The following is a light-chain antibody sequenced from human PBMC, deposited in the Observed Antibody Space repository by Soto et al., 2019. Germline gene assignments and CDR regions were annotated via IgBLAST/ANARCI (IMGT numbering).Light chain of an antibody. CDR3: SSYTSSYTWI. CDR1: TNDVGGYNY. CDR2: GVT. V-gene: IGLV2-14*03. Sequence: QSALTQPASVSGSPGQSITISCSGPTNDVGGYNYVSWYQQHPGKAPKLLIYGVTDRPSGVSSRFSGSKSGNAASLTISGLQAEDEGDYYCSSYTSSYTWIFGGGTKVTVL. J-gene: IGLJ3*02.